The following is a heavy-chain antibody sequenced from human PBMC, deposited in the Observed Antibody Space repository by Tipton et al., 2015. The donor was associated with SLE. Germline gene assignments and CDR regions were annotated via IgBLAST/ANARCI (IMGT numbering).Heavy chain of an antibody. V-gene: IGHV4-59*01. Sequence: TLSLTCTVSGGSISSYYWSWIRQPPGKGLEWIGYIYYSGSTNYNPSLKSRVTISVDTSKNQFSLKLSSVTAADTAVYYCAREDGVGWFDPWGQGTLVTVSS. D-gene: IGHD1-26*01. J-gene: IGHJ5*02. CDR3: AREDGVGWFDP. CDR2: IYYSGST. CDR1: GGSISSYY.